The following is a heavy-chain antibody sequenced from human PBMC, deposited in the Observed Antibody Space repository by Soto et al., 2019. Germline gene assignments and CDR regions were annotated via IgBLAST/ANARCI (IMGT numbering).Heavy chain of an antibody. V-gene: IGHV4-4*07. CDR1: GGSISDSY. D-gene: IGHD6-13*01. CDR2: IYSSGSI. Sequence: SGTLSLTCRVSGGSISDSYWNWIRQPAGKGLQWIGRIYSSGSINYNPSLKSRVTMSVDTSKNQFSLKLTSVTAADTAVYYCASKTTYSGSWHDYWGQGTLVTVSS. J-gene: IGHJ4*02. CDR3: ASKTTYSGSWHDY.